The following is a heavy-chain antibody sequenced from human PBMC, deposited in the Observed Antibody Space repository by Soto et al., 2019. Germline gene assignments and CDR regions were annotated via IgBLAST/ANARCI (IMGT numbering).Heavy chain of an antibody. CDR3: AKGDIVVVPAAKRPFDY. D-gene: IGHD2-2*01. J-gene: IGHJ4*02. Sequence: GGSLRLSCAASGFTFSSYAMSWVRQAPGKGLEWVSAISGSGGSTYYADSVKGRFTISRDNSKNTLYLQMNSLRAEDTAVYYCAKGDIVVVPAAKRPFDYWGQGTLVTVSS. CDR2: ISGSGGST. V-gene: IGHV3-23*01. CDR1: GFTFSSYA.